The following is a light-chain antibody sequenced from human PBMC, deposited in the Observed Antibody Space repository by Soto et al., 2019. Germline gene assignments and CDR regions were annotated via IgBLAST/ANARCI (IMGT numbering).Light chain of an antibody. V-gene: IGLV1-40*01. CDR1: SSNIGAGYD. Sequence: QPVLTQPPSVSGAPGQRVTISCTGSSSNIGAGYDVHWYQQLPGTAPKLLIYGNSNRPSGVPDRFSGSKSGTSASLANTGLQAEDEADYYCQSYDSSLSGWVFGGGTKVTVL. CDR3: QSYDSSLSGWV. CDR2: GNS. J-gene: IGLJ3*02.